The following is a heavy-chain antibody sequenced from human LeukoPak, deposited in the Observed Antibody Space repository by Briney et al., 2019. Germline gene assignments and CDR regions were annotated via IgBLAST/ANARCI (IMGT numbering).Heavy chain of an antibody. CDR1: GFTFSDYY. J-gene: IGHJ4*02. CDR3: GRDPVTVTTFFDY. CDR2: ISSSGSTI. D-gene: IGHD4-11*01. Sequence: PEGSLRLSCAASGFTFSDYYMSWIRQAPGKGLEWVSYISSSGSTIYYADSVKGRFTISRDNAKNSLYLQMNSLRAEDTAVYYCGRDPVTVTTFFDYWGQGTLVTVSS. V-gene: IGHV3-11*04.